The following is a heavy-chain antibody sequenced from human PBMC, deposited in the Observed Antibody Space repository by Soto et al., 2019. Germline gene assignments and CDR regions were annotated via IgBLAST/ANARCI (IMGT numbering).Heavy chain of an antibody. CDR3: ARVGQQLEALDY. D-gene: IGHD6-13*01. J-gene: IGHJ4*02. Sequence: PSRGLEWLGRTYYRSKWYNDYAVSVKSRITINPDTSKNQFSLQLNSVTPEDTAVYYCARVGQQLEALDYWGQGTLVTVSS. V-gene: IGHV6-1*01. CDR2: TYYRSKWYN.